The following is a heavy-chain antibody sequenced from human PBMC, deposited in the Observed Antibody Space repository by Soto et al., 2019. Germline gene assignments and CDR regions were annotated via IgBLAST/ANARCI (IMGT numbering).Heavy chain of an antibody. J-gene: IGHJ6*03. CDR3: ASQDIVVVVAVSHLGYMDV. D-gene: IGHD2-15*01. V-gene: IGHV3-66*04. Sequence: GGSLRLSCAASGFTVSSDYMGWVRQAPGKGLEWVSVIYSGGSTYYADSVKGRFTISRDNSKNTLYLQMNSLRAEDTAVYYCASQDIVVVVAVSHLGYMDVWGKGTTVTVSS. CDR2: IYSGGST. CDR1: GFTVSSDY.